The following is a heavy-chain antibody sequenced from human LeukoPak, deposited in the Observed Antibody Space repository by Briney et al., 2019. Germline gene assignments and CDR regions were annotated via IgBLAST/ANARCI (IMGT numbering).Heavy chain of an antibody. CDR2: IRRRAYCGAA. CDR1: GFAFDDFA. V-gene: IGHV3-49*04. Sequence: GGSLRLSCTTSGFAFDDFAMSWVRQPAGKGLEWVGFIRRRAYCGAAEYAASVKGRFIISRDDSKGIAYLQMNSLKTEDTAVYYCSRNGLVDFDYWGQGSRVLVTP. J-gene: IGHJ4*02. CDR3: SRNGLVDFDY.